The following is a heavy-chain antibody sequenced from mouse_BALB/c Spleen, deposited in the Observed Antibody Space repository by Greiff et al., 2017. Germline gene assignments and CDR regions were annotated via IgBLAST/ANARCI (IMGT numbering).Heavy chain of an antibody. CDR1: GFTFSSYG. V-gene: IGHV5-6-3*01. CDR3: ARDQGYYGFAY. D-gene: IGHD2-3*01. CDR2: INSNGGST. J-gene: IGHJ3*01. Sequence: VQLKESGGGLVQPGGSLKLSCAASGFTFSSYGMSWVRQTPDKRLELVATINSNGGSTYYPDSVKGRFTISRDNAKNTLYLQMSSLKSEDTAMYYCARDQGYYGFAYWGQGTLVTVSA.